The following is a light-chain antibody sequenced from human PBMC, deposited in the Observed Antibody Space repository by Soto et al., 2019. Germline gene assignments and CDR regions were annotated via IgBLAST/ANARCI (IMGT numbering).Light chain of an antibody. Sequence: QSVLTQPPSASETPGQRATISCSGSSSNIGSNYVYWYQQLPGTAPKLLIYRNNQRPSGVPDRFSGSKSGTSASLAISGLRSEDEAEYFCAAWDDSLSGVVFGGGTKLTVL. CDR1: SSNIGSNY. V-gene: IGLV1-47*01. CDR3: AAWDDSLSGVV. CDR2: RNN. J-gene: IGLJ2*01.